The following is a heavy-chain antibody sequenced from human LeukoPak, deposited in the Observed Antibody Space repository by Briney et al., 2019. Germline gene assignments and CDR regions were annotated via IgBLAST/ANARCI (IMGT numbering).Heavy chain of an antibody. Sequence: PGGSLRLSCAVSGFTVGTNHMSWVRQAPGRGLEWGSVIYNDGNTYYTDSVKGRFTISRDNSKNTVFLQMNSLRVEDTAVYYCARDREVVTAKAQMDVWGKGTTVTVSS. V-gene: IGHV3-53*01. CDR3: ARDREVVTAKAQMDV. CDR1: GFTVGTNH. D-gene: IGHD2-21*02. CDR2: IYNDGNT. J-gene: IGHJ6*03.